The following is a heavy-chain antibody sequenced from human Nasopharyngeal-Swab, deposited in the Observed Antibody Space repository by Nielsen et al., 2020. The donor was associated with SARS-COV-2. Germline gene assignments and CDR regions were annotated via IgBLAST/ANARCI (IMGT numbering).Heavy chain of an antibody. Sequence: VRQAPGKGLEWVSYISSNGSTIYYADSVKGRFTISRDNAKNSLYLQMNSLRAEDTAVYYCARDRFQHWGQGTLVTVSS. J-gene: IGHJ1*01. CDR3: ARDRFQH. CDR2: ISSNGSTI. V-gene: IGHV3-48*03.